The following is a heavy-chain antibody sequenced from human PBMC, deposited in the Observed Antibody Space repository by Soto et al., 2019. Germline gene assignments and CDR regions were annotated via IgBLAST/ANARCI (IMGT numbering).Heavy chain of an antibody. V-gene: IGHV3-30*18. Sequence: QVQLVESGGGVVQPGRSLRLSCAASGFTFSSYGMHWVRQAPGKGLEWVAVISYDGSNKYYADSVKGRLTISRDNSKNTLYLQRNSLRGEDTAVYYCANDNGSGCDWLRVGDASDIWGQGTMVTVSS. D-gene: IGHD5-12*01. CDR1: GFTFSSYG. J-gene: IGHJ3*02. CDR2: ISYDGSNK. CDR3: ANDNGSGCDWLRVGDASDI.